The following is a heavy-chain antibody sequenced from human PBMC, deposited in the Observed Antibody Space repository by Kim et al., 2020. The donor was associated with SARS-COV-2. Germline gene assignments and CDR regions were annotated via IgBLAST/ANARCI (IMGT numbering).Heavy chain of an antibody. CDR1: GGSISSSSYY. D-gene: IGHD3-22*01. CDR3: ARLGYSDSSGYCTPRYFDY. Sequence: SETLSLTCTVSGGSISSSSYYWGWIRQPPGKGLEWIGGIYYSGSTYYNPSLKSRVTISVDTSKNQFSLKLSSVTAADTAVYYCARLGYSDSSGYCTPRYFDYWGQGTLVTVSS. J-gene: IGHJ4*02. CDR2: IYYSGST. V-gene: IGHV4-39*01.